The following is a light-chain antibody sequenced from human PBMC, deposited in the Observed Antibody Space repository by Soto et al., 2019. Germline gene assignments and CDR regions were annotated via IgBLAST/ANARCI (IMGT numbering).Light chain of an antibody. CDR1: QSVTSN. Sequence: IVMRQSPATLSVSPGERDTVSCRASQSVTSNLAWYQQKPGQAPGLLIYGASTRATGIPARFSGSGSGTEFTLTISGLQSEDFAVYYCQQYNNWPPLTFGGGTKVDIK. J-gene: IGKJ4*01. CDR3: QQYNNWPPLT. CDR2: GAS. V-gene: IGKV3-15*01.